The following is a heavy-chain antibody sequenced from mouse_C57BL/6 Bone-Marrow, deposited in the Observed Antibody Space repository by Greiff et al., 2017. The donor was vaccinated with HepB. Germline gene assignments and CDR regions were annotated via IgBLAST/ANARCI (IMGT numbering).Heavy chain of an antibody. Sequence: QVHVKQPGTELVKPGASVKLSCKASGYTFTSYWMHWVKQRPGQGLEWIGNINPSNGGTNYNEKFKSKATLTVDKSSSTAYMQLSSLTSEDSAVYYCARCENYYGSSYRWYFDVWGTGTTVTVSS. V-gene: IGHV1-53*01. D-gene: IGHD1-1*01. CDR1: GYTFTSYW. CDR2: INPSNGGT. CDR3: ARCENYYGSSYRWYFDV. J-gene: IGHJ1*03.